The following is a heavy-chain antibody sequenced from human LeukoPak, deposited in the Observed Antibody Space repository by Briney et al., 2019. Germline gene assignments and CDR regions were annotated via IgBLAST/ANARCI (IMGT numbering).Heavy chain of an antibody. J-gene: IGHJ4*02. CDR2: INHSGST. Sequence: SETLSLTCAVYGGSFSGYYWSWIRQPPGKGLEWIGEINHSGSTNYNLSLKSRVTISVDTSKNQFSLKLSSVTAADTAVYYCARAPLLLWFGELSPHFDYWGQGTLVTVSS. CDR1: GGSFSGYY. D-gene: IGHD3-10*01. V-gene: IGHV4-34*01. CDR3: ARAPLLLWFGELSPHFDY.